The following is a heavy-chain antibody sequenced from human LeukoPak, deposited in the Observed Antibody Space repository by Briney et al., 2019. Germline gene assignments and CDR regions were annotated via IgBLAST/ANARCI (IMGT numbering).Heavy chain of an antibody. J-gene: IGHJ4*02. CDR1: GFTFSSYS. V-gene: IGHV3-21*01. D-gene: IGHD6-6*01. CDR2: ISSSSSYI. Sequence: GGSVRLSCAASGFTFSSYSMNWVRQAPGKGVEWVSSISSSSSYIYYAHSVKGRLTLHRDNAKNSVYAQIKSQRAEDKSVYYCARDPQLVEGGHYWGQGTLVTVSS. CDR3: ARDPQLVEGGHY.